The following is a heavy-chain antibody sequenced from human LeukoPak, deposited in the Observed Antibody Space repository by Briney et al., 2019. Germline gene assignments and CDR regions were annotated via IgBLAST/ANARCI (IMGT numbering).Heavy chain of an antibody. CDR1: GVSISSGDYY. CDR3: ARAGKELVFDY. Sequence: SETLSLTCTVSGVSISSGDYYWSWIRQSPGKGLEWIGYIYYSGSTYYNPSLKSRVTISVDTSKNQFSLNLSSVTAADTAVYYCARAGKELVFDYWGQGTLVTVSS. D-gene: IGHD6-13*01. V-gene: IGHV4-30-4*01. J-gene: IGHJ4*02. CDR2: IYYSGST.